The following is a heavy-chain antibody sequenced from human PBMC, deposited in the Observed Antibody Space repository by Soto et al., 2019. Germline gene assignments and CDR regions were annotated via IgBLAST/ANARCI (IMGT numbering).Heavy chain of an antibody. CDR3: ARAPQYGTHFDY. D-gene: IGHD2-2*01. CDR1: RYTFPGYY. V-gene: IGHV1-2*02. CDR2: INPNSGGT. J-gene: IGHJ4*02. Sequence: ASVKVSCKASRYTFPGYYMHWVGQAPGQGLEWRGWINPNSGGTNYAQKFQGRVTMTRDTSISTAYMEMSRLRSDDTPVYYCARAPQYGTHFDYWGQGTLVTVSS.